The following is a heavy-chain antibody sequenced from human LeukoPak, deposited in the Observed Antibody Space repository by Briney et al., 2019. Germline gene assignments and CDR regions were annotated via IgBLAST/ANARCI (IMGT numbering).Heavy chain of an antibody. CDR2: IYYCGST. Sequence: PSETLSLTCTVSGGSISSSSYYWGWIRQPPGKGLEWIGSIYYCGSTYYNPSLKSRVTISVDTSKNQFSLKLSSVTAADTAVYYCARRRHYYGSGSYSYASFYFDYWGQGTLVTVSA. CDR3: ARRRHYYGSGSYSYASFYFDY. CDR1: GGSISSSSYY. V-gene: IGHV4-39*01. D-gene: IGHD3-10*01. J-gene: IGHJ4*02.